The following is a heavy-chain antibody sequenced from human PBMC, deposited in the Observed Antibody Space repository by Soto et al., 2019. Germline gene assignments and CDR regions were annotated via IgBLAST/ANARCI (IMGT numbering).Heavy chain of an antibody. J-gene: IGHJ6*03. CDR3: ARLPGGYLYYYYMDV. CDR1: GGSISSYY. CDR2: IYYSGST. V-gene: IGHV4-59*08. D-gene: IGHD2-8*02. Sequence: QVQLQESGPGLVKPSETLSLTCTVSGGSISSYYWSWIRQPPGKGLEWIGYIYYSGSTNYNPSLKSRVTISVDTSKNQCSLKLGSVTAADTAVYYCARLPGGYLYYYYMDVWGNGTTVTVSS.